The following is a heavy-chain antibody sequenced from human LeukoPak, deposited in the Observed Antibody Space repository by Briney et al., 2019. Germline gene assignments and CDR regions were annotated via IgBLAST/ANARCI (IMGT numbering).Heavy chain of an antibody. CDR2: IKSKTDGGTT. V-gene: IGHV3-15*01. J-gene: IGHJ4*02. CDR1: GFTFSNAW. Sequence: GGSLRLSCAASGFTFSNAWMSWVRQAPGKGLEWVGRIKSKTDGGTTEYAAPVKGRFTISRDDSKYMLYLQMNSLKTKDTAVYYCTNYNSGYRLDYWGQGTLVTVSS. D-gene: IGHD1-26*01. CDR3: TNYNSGYRLDY.